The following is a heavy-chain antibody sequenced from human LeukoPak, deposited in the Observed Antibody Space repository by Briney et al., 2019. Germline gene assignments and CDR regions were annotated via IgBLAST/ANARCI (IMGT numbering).Heavy chain of an antibody. J-gene: IGHJ4*02. D-gene: IGHD6-19*01. CDR3: ARVGVGTVAGNYFDD. Sequence: QPGGSLRLSCTALGFPVISSNMTWSRKPPGKGLNGASLIYSGGDTYYADSVKGRFTISRHNFENTLYLQMNSLRTEDTAVYYCARVGVGTVAGNYFDDWGQGTLVTVSS. CDR2: IYSGGDT. V-gene: IGHV3-53*04. CDR1: GFPVISSN.